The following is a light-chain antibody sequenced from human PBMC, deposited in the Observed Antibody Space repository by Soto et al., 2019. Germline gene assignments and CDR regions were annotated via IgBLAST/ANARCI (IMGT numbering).Light chain of an antibody. CDR2: GTS. J-gene: IGKJ1*01. CDR3: QQYGSSSWT. V-gene: IGKV3-20*01. Sequence: EIVLTQSPGTLSLSPGERATLSCRASQSVSSSYLAWYQQKPGQAPRLLIYGTSSRATAIPDRFSGSGSGTDFTLTSSRLEPEDFEVYYCQQYGSSSWTFGQGTKVEIK. CDR1: QSVSSSY.